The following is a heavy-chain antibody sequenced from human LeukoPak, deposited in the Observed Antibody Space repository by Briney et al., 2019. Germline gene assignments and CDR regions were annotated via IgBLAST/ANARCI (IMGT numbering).Heavy chain of an antibody. Sequence: GGSLRLSCAASGLTFSHAWMNWVRRTPGKGLEWVGRIKSKTDGGTTDYAAPVKGRFTISRDDSKNALYLRMNSLKTEDTAVYYCTTHLTNHLLREAISRVVPGYGMDVWGQGTTVTVSS. V-gene: IGHV3-15*07. J-gene: IGHJ6*02. CDR1: GLTFSHAW. CDR2: IKSKTDGGTT. CDR3: TTHLTNHLLREAISRVVPGYGMDV. D-gene: IGHD3-3*01.